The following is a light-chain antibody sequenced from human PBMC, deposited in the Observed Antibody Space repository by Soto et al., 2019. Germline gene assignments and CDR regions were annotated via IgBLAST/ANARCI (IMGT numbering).Light chain of an antibody. V-gene: IGLV2-14*01. CDR3: SSYTSSSTGV. CDR1: GSDVGGYNY. CDR2: DVS. Sequence: QSALTQPASVSGSPGQSITISCTGTGSDVGGYNYVSWYQQHPGKAPKLMIYDVSNRPSGVSNRFSGSKSGNTASLTISGLHAEDEAAYYCSSYTSSSTGVFGTGTKLTVL. J-gene: IGLJ1*01.